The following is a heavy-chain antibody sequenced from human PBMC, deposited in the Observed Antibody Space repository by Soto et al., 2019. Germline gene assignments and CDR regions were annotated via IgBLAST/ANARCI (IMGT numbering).Heavy chain of an antibody. CDR1: GFTFSSYG. CDR2: ISYDGSNK. V-gene: IGHV3-30*18. J-gene: IGHJ3*02. Sequence: GGSLRLSCAASGFTFSSYGMHWVRQAPGKGLEWVAVISYDGSNKYYADSVKGRFTISRDNSKNTLYLQMNSLRAEDTAVYYCAKDLLGTTPLDAFDIWGQGTMVTVSS. CDR3: AKDLLGTTPLDAFDI. D-gene: IGHD4-17*01.